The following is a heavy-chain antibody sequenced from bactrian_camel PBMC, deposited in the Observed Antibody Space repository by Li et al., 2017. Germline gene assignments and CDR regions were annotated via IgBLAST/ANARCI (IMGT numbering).Heavy chain of an antibody. J-gene: IGHJ4*01. CDR2: EYIRDSNS. CDR3: AATGKTRANGLVVLAADQYNY. Sequence: VQLVESGGGSVEVGGSLTLSCVASGDTIGRYCMGWFRQIPDREREGVAVEYIRDSNSFYADSVKGRFTISQDRAKNTVHLQMNSLKPEDTAMYYCAATGKTRANGLVVLAADQYNYWGQGTQVTVS. CDR1: GDTIGRYC. V-gene: IGHV3S40*01. D-gene: IGHD2*01.